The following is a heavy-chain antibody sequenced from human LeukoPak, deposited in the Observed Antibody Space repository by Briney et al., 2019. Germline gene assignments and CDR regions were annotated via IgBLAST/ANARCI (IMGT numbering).Heavy chain of an antibody. Sequence: PGGSLRLSSAASGFTFSNYEMNWVRQAPGKGPEWISYIGGSGVTKRYADSVKGRFSISRDNAKNSLDLQMNSLRVEDTGVYYCARADYYGSPGHFGMDVWGRGTTVTVSS. D-gene: IGHD3-10*01. CDR2: IGGSGVTK. J-gene: IGHJ6*02. CDR1: GFTFSNYE. CDR3: ARADYYGSPGHFGMDV. V-gene: IGHV3-48*03.